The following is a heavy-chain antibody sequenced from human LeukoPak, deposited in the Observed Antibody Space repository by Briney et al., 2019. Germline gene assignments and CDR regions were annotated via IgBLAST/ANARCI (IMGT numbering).Heavy chain of an antibody. D-gene: IGHD3-22*01. Sequence: GGSLRLSCAASGFTFSSYAMSWVRQAPGKGLEWVSAISGSGGSTYYADSVKGRFTISRDNSKNTLYLQMNSLRAEDTAVYYCAKARYYYDSSGYKSWGQGTLVTVSS. CDR3: AKARYYYDSSGYKS. CDR2: ISGSGGST. CDR1: GFTFSSYA. J-gene: IGHJ5*02. V-gene: IGHV3-23*01.